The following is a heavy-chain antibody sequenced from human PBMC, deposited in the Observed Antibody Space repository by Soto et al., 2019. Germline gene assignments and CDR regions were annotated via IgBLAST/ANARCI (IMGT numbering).Heavy chain of an antibody. V-gene: IGHV2-26*01. CDR3: ARILRIVRITRPYYFAY. Sequence: SGPTLVNPTETLTLTCTVSGFSLSNARMGVSWIRQPPGKALEWLAHIFSNDEKSYSTSLKSRLTISKDTSKSQVVLTMTNMDPVDTATYYCARILRIVRITRPYYFAYWGQGTLVPVPS. CDR2: IFSNDEK. J-gene: IGHJ4*02. D-gene: IGHD2-21*01. CDR1: GFSLSNARMG.